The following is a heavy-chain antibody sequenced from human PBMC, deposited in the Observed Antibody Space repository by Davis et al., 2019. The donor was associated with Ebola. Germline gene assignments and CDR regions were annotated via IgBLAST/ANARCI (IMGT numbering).Heavy chain of an antibody. J-gene: IGHJ4*02. CDR3: ARAQGVRYGSLDY. CDR2: ISSSGSTI. D-gene: IGHD4-17*01. Sequence: GESLKISCAASGFTFSSYSMNWVRQAPGKGLEWVSYISSSGSTIYYADSVKGRFTISRDNAKNTLYLQMNSLRAEDTAVYYCARAQGVRYGSLDYWGQGTLVTVSS. V-gene: IGHV3-48*04. CDR1: GFTFSSYS.